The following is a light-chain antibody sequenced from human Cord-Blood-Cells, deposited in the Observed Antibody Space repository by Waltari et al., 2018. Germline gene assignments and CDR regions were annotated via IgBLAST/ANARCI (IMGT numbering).Light chain of an antibody. J-gene: IGKJ1*01. CDR3: QQYNNWPRT. CDR2: GAS. V-gene: IGKV3-15*01. Sequence: EIVLTQSPATLSVSPGERAPVSCRASQSVSSNLAWYQQKHGQAPRLLIYGASRATGIPAMFSVRGSGTEFTLTISSLQSEDFAVYYCQQYNNWPRTFGQGTKVEIK. CDR1: QSVSSN.